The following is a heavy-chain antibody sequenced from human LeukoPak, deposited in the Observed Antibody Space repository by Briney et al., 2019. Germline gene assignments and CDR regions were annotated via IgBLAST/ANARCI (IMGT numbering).Heavy chain of an antibody. D-gene: IGHD2-15*01. J-gene: IGHJ5*02. CDR3: ARLVGYCSGGRCYGDWFDP. V-gene: IGHV5-51*01. Sequence: GESLKISCKGSGYSFTSYWIGWVRQMPGKGLEGMGIIYPGDSDTRYSPSFQGQVTISADKSISTAYLQWSSLKASDTAMYYCARLVGYCSGGRCYGDWFDPWGQGTLVTVSS. CDR2: IYPGDSDT. CDR1: GYSFTSYW.